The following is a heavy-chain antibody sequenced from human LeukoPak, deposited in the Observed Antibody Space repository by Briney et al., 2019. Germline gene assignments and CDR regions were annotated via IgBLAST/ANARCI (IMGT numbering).Heavy chain of an antibody. D-gene: IGHD3-10*01. V-gene: IGHV3-23*01. Sequence: GGSLRLSCAASGFTFSSYAMSWVRQAPGKGLEWVSAISGSGGSTYYADSVKGRFTISRDNSKNTLYLQMNSLRAEDTAVYYCARDPSSGSPRGRRMYAFDIWGQGTMVTVSS. J-gene: IGHJ3*02. CDR1: GFTFSSYA. CDR3: ARDPSSGSPRGRRMYAFDI. CDR2: ISGSGGST.